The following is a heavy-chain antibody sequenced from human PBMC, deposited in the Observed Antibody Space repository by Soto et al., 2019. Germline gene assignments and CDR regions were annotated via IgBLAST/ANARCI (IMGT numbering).Heavy chain of an antibody. V-gene: IGHV3-30*18. CDR1: GFTFSNYG. CDR2: ISDDGSNK. Sequence: PGGALRLSCADSGFTFSNYGMHWVRQAPGKGLEWVAFISDDGSNKYYADSMKGRFTMSRDNSKSTLYLQMNSLRVEDTAVYYCTKRRNVLRFLEWSSGMEVWGQGTTVTVSS. J-gene: IGHJ6*02. D-gene: IGHD3-3*01. CDR3: TKRRNVLRFLEWSSGMEV.